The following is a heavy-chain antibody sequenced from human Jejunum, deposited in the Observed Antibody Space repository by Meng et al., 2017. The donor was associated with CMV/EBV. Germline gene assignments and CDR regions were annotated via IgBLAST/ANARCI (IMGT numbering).Heavy chain of an antibody. CDR1: TSYG. J-gene: IGHJ6*02. CDR2: INYKGNNK. CDR3: AKLDTAMANYYQYYYGMDV. Sequence: TSYGMHGVRQAPGKGLEWVAFINYKGNNKYYADSVEGRFTISRDNSKNTLYLQINSLRAEDTAVYYCAKLDTAMANYYQYYYGMDVWGQGTTVTVSS. V-gene: IGHV3-30*02. D-gene: IGHD5-18*01.